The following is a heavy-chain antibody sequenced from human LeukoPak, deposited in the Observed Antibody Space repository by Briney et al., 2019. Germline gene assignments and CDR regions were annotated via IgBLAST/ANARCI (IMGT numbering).Heavy chain of an antibody. D-gene: IGHD2-15*01. CDR2: IKQDGSEK. CDR3: AKSCKGALLYCSGTY. Sequence: GGSLRLSCAASGFTFSSYWMSWVRQAPGKGLEWVANIKQDGSEKYYVDSVKGRFTISRDNAKNSLYLQMNSLRAEDTAVYYCAKSCKGALLYCSGTYWGQGTLVTVSS. CDR1: GFTFSSYW. V-gene: IGHV3-7*03. J-gene: IGHJ4*02.